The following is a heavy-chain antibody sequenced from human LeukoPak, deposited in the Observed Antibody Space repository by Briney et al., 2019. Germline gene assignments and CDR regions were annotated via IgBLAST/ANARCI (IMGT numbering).Heavy chain of an antibody. V-gene: IGHV3-23*01. CDR2: ITGHGDTT. J-gene: IGHJ4*02. Sequence: PGRTQRLSCAASGLSFSNYGMNWVRQAPGKGLEWVSGITGHGDTTYYADSVKGRFTISRDNSRNTVYLQMNSLRAEDTAVYYCANDLGWIQLNLGRGQGTLVTVSS. CDR1: GLSFSNYG. D-gene: IGHD5-18*01. CDR3: ANDLGWIQLNLG.